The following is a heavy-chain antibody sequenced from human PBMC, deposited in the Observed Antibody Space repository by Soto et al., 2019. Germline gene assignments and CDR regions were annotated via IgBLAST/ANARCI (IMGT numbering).Heavy chain of an antibody. D-gene: IGHD6-19*01. CDR3: ARVGQWLGNYYYYYYGMDV. Sequence: GGSLRLSCAASGFTFSNYGMRWDRQAPGKGLEWVAVIWYDGSYKYYVDSVKGRFTISRDNAKNSLYLQMNSLRAEDTAVYYCARVGQWLGNYYYYYYGMDVCGQGTTVTVSS. V-gene: IGHV3-33*01. CDR2: IWYDGSYK. CDR1: GFTFSNYG. J-gene: IGHJ6*02.